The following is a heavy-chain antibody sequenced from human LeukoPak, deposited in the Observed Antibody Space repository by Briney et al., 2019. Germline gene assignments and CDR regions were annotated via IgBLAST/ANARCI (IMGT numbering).Heavy chain of an antibody. V-gene: IGHV3-23*01. CDR1: GLTLSSNS. CDR2: ISVSGIT. CDR3: AKGFSVRGRFDP. D-gene: IGHD2-15*01. J-gene: IGHJ5*02. Sequence: PGGSLRLSCTASGLTLSSNSMSWVRQPPGKGLEWVSGISVSGITVYADSVKGRLTISRDNSKNTLYLQMNSLRAEDTALYYCAKGFSVRGRFDPWGQGTLVTVSS.